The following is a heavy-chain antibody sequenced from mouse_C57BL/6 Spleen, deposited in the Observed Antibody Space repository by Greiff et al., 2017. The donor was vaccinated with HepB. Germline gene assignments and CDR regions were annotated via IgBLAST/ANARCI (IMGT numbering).Heavy chain of an antibody. Sequence: QVHVKQSGAELVRPGTSVKMSCKASGYTFTNYWIGWAKQRPGHGLEWIGDIYPGGGYTNYNEKFKGKATLTADKSSSTAYMQFSSLTSEDSAIYYCARGTTVRYFDVWGTGTTVTVSS. CDR3: ARGTTVRYFDV. J-gene: IGHJ1*03. CDR2: IYPGGGYT. CDR1: GYTFTNYW. V-gene: IGHV1-63*01. D-gene: IGHD1-1*01.